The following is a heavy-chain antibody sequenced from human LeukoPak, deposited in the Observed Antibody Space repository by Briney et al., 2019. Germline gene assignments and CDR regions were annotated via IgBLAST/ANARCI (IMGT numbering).Heavy chain of an antibody. CDR1: GFTFSSYA. Sequence: PGGSLRLSCAASGFTFSSYAMHWVRQAPGKGLEWVAVISYDGSNKYYADSVKGRFTISRDNSKNTLYLQMNSLRAEDTAVYYCARSIVVVPAVDDYWGQGTLVTVSS. D-gene: IGHD2-2*01. CDR3: ARSIVVVPAVDDY. J-gene: IGHJ4*02. V-gene: IGHV3-30*04. CDR2: ISYDGSNK.